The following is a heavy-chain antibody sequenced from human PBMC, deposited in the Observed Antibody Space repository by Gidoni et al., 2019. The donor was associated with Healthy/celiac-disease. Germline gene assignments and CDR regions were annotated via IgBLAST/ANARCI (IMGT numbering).Heavy chain of an antibody. D-gene: IGHD3-22*01. Sequence: EVQLVESGGGLIQPGGSLSLSCAASGFTVSSNYMSWVRQAPGKGLEWVSVIYSGGSTYYADSVKGRFTISRDNSKNTLYLQMNSLRAEDTAVYYCARAAGYDSSGYYGYWGQGTLVTVSS. V-gene: IGHV3-53*01. CDR3: ARAAGYDSSGYYGY. CDR2: IYSGGST. CDR1: GFTVSSNY. J-gene: IGHJ4*02.